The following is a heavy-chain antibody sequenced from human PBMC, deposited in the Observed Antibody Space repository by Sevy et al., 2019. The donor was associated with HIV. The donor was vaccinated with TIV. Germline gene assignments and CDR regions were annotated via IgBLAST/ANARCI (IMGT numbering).Heavy chain of an antibody. CDR2: IRFDGSTK. J-gene: IGHJ3*02. CDR1: GFTFSKYG. V-gene: IGHV3-30*02. Sequence: GGSLRLSCTASGFTFSKYGMHWIRQTPGKGLEWVSFIRFDGSTKYYGDSVKGRFTISRDNSKNTVYLQMNSLRPEDTAVYYCAKGQGMIQRALLSDDTWGQGTMVTVSS. D-gene: IGHD3-16*01. CDR3: AKGQGMIQRALLSDDT.